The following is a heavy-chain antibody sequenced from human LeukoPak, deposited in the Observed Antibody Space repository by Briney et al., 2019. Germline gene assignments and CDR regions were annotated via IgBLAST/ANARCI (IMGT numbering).Heavy chain of an antibody. J-gene: IGHJ3*02. Sequence: PSETLSLTCAVYGGSFSGYYWSWIRQPPGKGLEWIGEINHSGSTNYNPSLKGRVTISVDTSKNQFSLKLSSVTAADTAVYYCARLPEMATIRDAFDIWGQGTMVTVSS. CDR1: GGSFSGYY. D-gene: IGHD5-24*01. CDR2: INHSGST. V-gene: IGHV4-34*01. CDR3: ARLPEMATIRDAFDI.